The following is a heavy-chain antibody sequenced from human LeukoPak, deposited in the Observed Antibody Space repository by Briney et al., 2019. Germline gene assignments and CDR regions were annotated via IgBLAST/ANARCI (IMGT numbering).Heavy chain of an antibody. V-gene: IGHV4-39*01. Sequence: SETLSLTCTVSGGSISSSSYYWGWIRQPPGKGLEWIGSIYYSGSTYYNPSLKSRVTISVDTSKNQFSLKLSSVTAADTAVYYCARHEDHNWFDPWGQGTLVTVSS. CDR1: GGSISSSSYY. J-gene: IGHJ5*02. CDR3: ARHEDHNWFDP. D-gene: IGHD2-15*01. CDR2: IYYSGST.